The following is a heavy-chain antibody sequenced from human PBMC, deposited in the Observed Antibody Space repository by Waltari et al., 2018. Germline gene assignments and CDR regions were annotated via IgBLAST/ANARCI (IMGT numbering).Heavy chain of an antibody. CDR1: GFSFDDHY. J-gene: IGHJ4*02. D-gene: IGHD4-17*01. CDR2: IGTGGGSI. V-gene: IGHV3-11*01. Sequence: QEQLLESGRDLVKPGGSLRLSCVARGFSFDDHYMSWIRQSPGKGLEWVSYIGTGGGSIYYADSVMGRFTISRDNTKNSLYLQMDYLEPEDTAIYYCAADNGYGDYGFVAYWGQGTMVTVSS. CDR3: AADNGYGDYGFVAY.